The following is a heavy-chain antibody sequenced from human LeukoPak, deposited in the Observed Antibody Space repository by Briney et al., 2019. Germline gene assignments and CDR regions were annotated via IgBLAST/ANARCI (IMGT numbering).Heavy chain of an antibody. D-gene: IGHD1-26*01. CDR1: GFTLADFS. J-gene: IGHJ6*02. CDR2: ISWNRSSR. V-gene: IGHV3-9*01. CDR3: VKASSDIVGATPYGMDV. Sequence: SMRLSCAVSGFTLADFSTHWVRPAPGKGLGWVSGISWNRSSRSYGDAVKGRFTISRDNATYSLYLQMKSLRAEDTALYYCVKASSDIVGATPYGMDVWGQGTTVTVSS.